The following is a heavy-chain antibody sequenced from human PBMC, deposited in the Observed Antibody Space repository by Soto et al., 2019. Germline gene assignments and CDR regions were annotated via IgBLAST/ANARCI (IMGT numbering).Heavy chain of an antibody. D-gene: IGHD3-3*01. CDR3: AKGHPITIFGVVITYFDY. Sequence: EVQLLESGGGLVQPGGSLRLSCAASGFTFSSYAMSWVRQAPGKGLEWVSAISGSGGSTYYADSVKGRFTISRDNSKNSLDLQMNSLRAEDTAVYYCAKGHPITIFGVVITYFDYWGQGTLVTASS. CDR1: GFTFSSYA. J-gene: IGHJ4*02. CDR2: ISGSGGST. V-gene: IGHV3-23*01.